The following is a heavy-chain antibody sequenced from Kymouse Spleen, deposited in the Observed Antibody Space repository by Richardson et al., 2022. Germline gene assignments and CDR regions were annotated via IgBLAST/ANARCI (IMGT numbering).Heavy chain of an antibody. CDR2: IWYDGSNK. J-gene: IGHJ6*02. CDR3: AGSSSSGDYYYYGMDV. V-gene: IGHV3-33*01. Sequence: QVQLVESGGGVVQPGRSLRLSCAASGFTFSSYGMHWVRQAPGKGLEWVAVIWYDGSNKYYADSVKGRFTISRDNSKNTLYLQMNSLRAEDTAVYYCAGSSSSGDYYYYGMDVWGQGTTVTVSS. CDR1: GFTFSSYG. D-gene: IGHD6-6*01.